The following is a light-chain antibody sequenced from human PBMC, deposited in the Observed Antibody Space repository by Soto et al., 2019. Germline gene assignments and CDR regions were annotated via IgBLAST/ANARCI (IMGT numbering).Light chain of an antibody. V-gene: IGKV4-1*01. CDR3: QQYYSSPWT. CDR1: QSVLYSSNNKNY. CDR2: WAS. Sequence: DIVMTQSPDSLAVSLGERATINCKSSQSVLYSSNNKNYLAWYQQKPGQPPKLLIYWASTRASAVPDRFSGNGSGTDFTLTISSLQAEDVAVYYCQQYYSSPWTFGQGTKVEIK. J-gene: IGKJ1*01.